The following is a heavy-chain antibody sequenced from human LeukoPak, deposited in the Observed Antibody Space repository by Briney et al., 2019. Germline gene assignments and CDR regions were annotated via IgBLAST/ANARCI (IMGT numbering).Heavy chain of an antibody. D-gene: IGHD1-14*01. CDR3: ARRRSTTMGHPLDY. CDR2: IYYSGST. V-gene: IGHV4-59*08. CDR1: GGSISSYY. J-gene: IGHJ4*02. Sequence: SETLSLTCTVSGGSISSYYWSWIRQPPGKGLEWIGYIYYSGSTNYNPSLKSRVTISVDTSKNQFSPKLSSVTAADTAIYYCARRRSTTMGHPLDYWGQGTLVTVSS.